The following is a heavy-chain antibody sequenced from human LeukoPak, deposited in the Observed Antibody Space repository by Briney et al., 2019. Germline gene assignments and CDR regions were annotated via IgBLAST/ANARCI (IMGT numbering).Heavy chain of an antibody. CDR3: ARDTSSGVVGDAFDI. J-gene: IGHJ3*02. CDR1: GHTFTNYY. D-gene: IGHD6-25*01. Sequence: ASVKVSCKASGHTFTNYYVHWVRQAPGQGLEWMGWISAYNGNTNYAQKLQGRVTMTTDTPTSTAYMELRSLRSDDTAVYYCARDTSSGVVGDAFDIWGQGTMVTVSS. V-gene: IGHV1-18*04. CDR2: ISAYNGNT.